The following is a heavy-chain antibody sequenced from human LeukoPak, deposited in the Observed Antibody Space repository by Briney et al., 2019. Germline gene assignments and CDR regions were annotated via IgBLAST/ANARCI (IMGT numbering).Heavy chain of an antibody. Sequence: GGSLRLSCAASGFTFSSYGMHWVRQAPGKGLEWVAFIRYDGSNKYYADSVKGRFTISRDNSKNTLYLQMNSLRAEDTAVYYCAGRGDAYFPFDYWGQGTLVTVSS. D-gene: IGHD2-21*01. CDR1: GFTFSSYG. V-gene: IGHV3-30*02. J-gene: IGHJ4*02. CDR2: IRYDGSNK. CDR3: AGRGDAYFPFDY.